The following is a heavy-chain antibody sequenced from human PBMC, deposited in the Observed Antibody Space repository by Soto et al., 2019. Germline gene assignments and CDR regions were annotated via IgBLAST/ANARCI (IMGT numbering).Heavy chain of an antibody. V-gene: IGHV4-34*01. CDR1: GGSFSGYY. CDR3: VAYSSSWYDSPFDP. CDR2: INHSGST. Sequence: SETLSLTCAVYGGSFSGYYWSWIRQPPGKGLGWIGEINHSGSTNYNPSLKSRVTISVXRXXXXFXLXLXXXTAAXTAVYDCVAYSSSWYDSPFDPWGQGTLVTVSS. J-gene: IGHJ5*02. D-gene: IGHD6-13*01.